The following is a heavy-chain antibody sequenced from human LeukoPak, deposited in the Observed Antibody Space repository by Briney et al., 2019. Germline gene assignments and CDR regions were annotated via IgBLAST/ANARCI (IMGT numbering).Heavy chain of an antibody. Sequence: GGSLRLSCAASGFTFSSYAMTWVRQAPDKGLEWVSAISGSDGSTYYADSVKGWFTISRDDSQNTLYLQMNSLSAEDTAVYYCAKVETSGGANCYALDYWGQGTLVTVSS. D-gene: IGHD2-2*01. CDR2: ISGSDGST. J-gene: IGHJ4*02. V-gene: IGHV3-23*01. CDR1: GFTFSSYA. CDR3: AKVETSGGANCYALDY.